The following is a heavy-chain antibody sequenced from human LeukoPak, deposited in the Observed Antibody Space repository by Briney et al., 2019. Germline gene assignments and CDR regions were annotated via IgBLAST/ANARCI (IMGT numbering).Heavy chain of an antibody. V-gene: IGHV4-31*03. D-gene: IGHD4-17*01. CDR3: AREFPWNGDPRRDDAFDI. Sequence: SETLSLTCTVSGGSISSGGYYWSWLRQHPGKGLEWIGYIYYSGSTYYHPSLKSRVTISVDTSKNQFSLKLSSVTAADTAVYYCAREFPWNGDPRRDDAFDIWGQGTMVTVSS. J-gene: IGHJ3*02. CDR2: IYYSGST. CDR1: GGSISSGGYY.